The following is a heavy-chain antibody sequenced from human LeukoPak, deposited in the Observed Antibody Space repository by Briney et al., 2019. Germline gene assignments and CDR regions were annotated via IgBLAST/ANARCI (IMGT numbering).Heavy chain of an antibody. Sequence: SETLSLTCAVYGGSFSGYYWSWIRQPPGKGLEWIGEINHSGSTNYNPSLKSRVTISVDTSKNQFSLKLSSVTAADTAVYYCARASDYWRQGTLVTVSS. CDR1: GGSFSGYY. V-gene: IGHV4-34*01. CDR2: INHSGST. CDR3: ARASDY. J-gene: IGHJ4*02.